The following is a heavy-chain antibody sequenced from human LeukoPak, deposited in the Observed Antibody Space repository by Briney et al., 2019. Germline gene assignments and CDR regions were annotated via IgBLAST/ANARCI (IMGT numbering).Heavy chain of an antibody. CDR2: IKSKTEGGTT. D-gene: IGHD3-10*01. CDR1: GFTFSNAW. V-gene: IGHV3-15*01. J-gene: IGHJ6*02. Sequence: GGSLRLSCAASGFTFSNAWMSWIRQTPGKGLEWVGRIKSKTEGGTTDYAAPVKDRFTISRDDTKDPLYLQMNSLRAEDTAVYYCAIPPLSGTGSSRPLAGVDAWGQGTTVTVSS. CDR3: AIPPLSGTGSSRPLAGVDA.